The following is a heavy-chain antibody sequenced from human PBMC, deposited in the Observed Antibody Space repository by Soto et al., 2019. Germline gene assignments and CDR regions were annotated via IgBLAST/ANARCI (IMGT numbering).Heavy chain of an antibody. CDR1: GFALSDSA. CDR3: TRRRDWTAMDPLDY. D-gene: IGHD5-18*01. CDR2: IRSKVNSYAT. V-gene: IGHV3-73*02. J-gene: IGHJ4*02. Sequence: EVQLVESGGGLVQPGGSLKLSCAASGFALSDSAIHWDRQASGKGLEWVGRIRSKVNSYATIYAESVKGRFTISRDDSMSTIYLQMNSLKVEDTAVYYCTRRRDWTAMDPLDYWGQGTLVTVSS.